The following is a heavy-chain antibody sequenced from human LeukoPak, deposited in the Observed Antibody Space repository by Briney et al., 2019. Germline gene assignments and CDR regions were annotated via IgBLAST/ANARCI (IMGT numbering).Heavy chain of an antibody. D-gene: IGHD5-18*01. Sequence: PGGSLRLSCAASGFTFSSYAMSWVRQAPGKGLEWVSAISGSGGSTYYADSVKGRFTISRDNSKNTLYLQMNSLRAEDTAVYYCAITNRGYSYGYWGYNWFDPWGQGTLVTVSS. J-gene: IGHJ5*02. CDR2: ISGSGGST. CDR1: GFTFSSYA. CDR3: AITNRGYSYGYWGYNWFDP. V-gene: IGHV3-23*01.